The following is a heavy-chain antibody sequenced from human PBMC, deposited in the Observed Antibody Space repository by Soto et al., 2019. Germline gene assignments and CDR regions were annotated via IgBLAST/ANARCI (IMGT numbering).Heavy chain of an antibody. Sequence: QITLKEAGPSLVKPTQTLTLTCTFSGFSLNSRGGDVGWIRQPPGKALEWLALIYWDADKRYSPSLKGRRTITKDNSKNQVVLTMTNMDPVDTATYYCAHRRGNGEMDYWGQGTLVTVSS. CDR3: AHRRGNGEMDY. V-gene: IGHV2-5*02. D-gene: IGHD4-17*01. J-gene: IGHJ4*02. CDR1: GFSLNSRGGD. CDR2: IYWDADK.